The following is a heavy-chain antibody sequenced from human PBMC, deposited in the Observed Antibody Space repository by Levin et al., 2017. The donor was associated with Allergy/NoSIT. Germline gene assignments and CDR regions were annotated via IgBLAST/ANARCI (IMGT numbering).Heavy chain of an antibody. Sequence: ASVKVSCKASGYTFTGYYMHWVRQAPGQGLEWMGWINPNSGGTNYAQKFQGRVTMTRDTSISTAYMELSRLRSDDTAVYYCARDNTAVAVSGMDVWGQGTTVTVSS. J-gene: IGHJ6*02. D-gene: IGHD6-19*01. CDR3: ARDNTAVAVSGMDV. CDR2: INPNSGGT. CDR1: GYTFTGYY. V-gene: IGHV1-2*02.